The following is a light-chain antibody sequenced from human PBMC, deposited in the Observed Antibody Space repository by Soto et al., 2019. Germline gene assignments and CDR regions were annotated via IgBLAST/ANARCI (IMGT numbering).Light chain of an antibody. J-gene: IGKJ4*01. CDR3: QQINSYPLY. V-gene: IGKV1-9*01. CDR2: AAS. Sequence: DIQLTQSPSFLSASVGDRVTISCRASQGISSYLAWYQHKPGKAPNLLISAASTLQSGVPSRFSGSGSGTEFTLTISSLQPEDFATYYCQQINSYPLYLGGGTKVDSK. CDR1: QGISSY.